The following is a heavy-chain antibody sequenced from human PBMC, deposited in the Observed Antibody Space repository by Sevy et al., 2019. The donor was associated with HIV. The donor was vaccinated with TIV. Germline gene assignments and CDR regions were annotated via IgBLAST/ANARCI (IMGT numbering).Heavy chain of an antibody. J-gene: IGHJ5*02. CDR2: IYSGGST. D-gene: IGHD3-22*01. Sequence: GGSLRLSCAVSGFTVSSYYLSWVRQAPGKGLEWVSVIYSGGSTYYAGSVRGRFTMSRDNSKNTLYLQMNSLRVEETAVYYCARGPHYNDTSGYSNWFDPWGQGTLVTVSS. CDR3: ARGPHYNDTSGYSNWFDP. V-gene: IGHV3-53*01. CDR1: GFTVSSYY.